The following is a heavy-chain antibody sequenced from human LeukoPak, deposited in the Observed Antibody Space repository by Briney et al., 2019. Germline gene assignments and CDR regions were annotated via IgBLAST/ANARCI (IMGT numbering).Heavy chain of an antibody. CDR2: INHSGST. J-gene: IGHJ5*02. CDR1: GGSFSGYY. CDR3: AREWGGYSYGLWFDP. D-gene: IGHD5-18*01. Sequence: SESLSLTWAVYGGSFSGYYWSWIRQPPGKGLEWIGEINHSGSTNYNPSLKSRVTISVDTSKNQFSLKLSSVTAADTAVYYCAREWGGYSYGLWFDPWGQGTLVTVSS. V-gene: IGHV4-34*01.